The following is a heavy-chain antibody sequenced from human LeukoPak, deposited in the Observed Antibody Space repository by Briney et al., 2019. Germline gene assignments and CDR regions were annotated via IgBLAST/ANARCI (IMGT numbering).Heavy chain of an antibody. Sequence: SETLSLTCTVSGGSIRSSYYYWGWIRQPPGKGLEWIGSIYDSGSTYYNPSLKSRVTISVDTSKNQFSLKLNSVTAADTAVYYCARDPMEGYFDYWGQGTLVTVSS. CDR2: IYDSGST. V-gene: IGHV4-39*02. CDR3: ARDPMEGYFDY. D-gene: IGHD3-3*01. J-gene: IGHJ4*02. CDR1: GGSIRSSYYY.